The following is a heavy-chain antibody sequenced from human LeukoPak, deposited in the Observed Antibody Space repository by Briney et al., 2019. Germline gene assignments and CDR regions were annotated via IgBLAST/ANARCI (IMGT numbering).Heavy chain of an antibody. J-gene: IGHJ6*02. CDR1: GGSISVYY. Sequence: SETLSLTCTVSGGSISVYYWSWIRQPPGKGLEWIGYIYYSGSTNYNPSLKSRVTISVDTSKNQFSLKLSSVTAADTAVYYCARGLVVVVAATRGMDVWGQGTTVTVSS. CDR3: ARGLVVVVAATRGMDV. V-gene: IGHV4-59*12. D-gene: IGHD2-15*01. CDR2: IYYSGST.